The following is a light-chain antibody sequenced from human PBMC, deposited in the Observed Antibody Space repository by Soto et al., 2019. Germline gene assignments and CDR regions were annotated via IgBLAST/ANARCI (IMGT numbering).Light chain of an antibody. Sequence: EILMTQSPATLSVSPGERATLSCRASQSVRSNLAWYHQRPGQAPRLLIYAASARDTGIPARFSGSGSGTEFTLTISGLQSEDFEVYYCQQYNNWPRTFGQGTRLEIK. CDR1: QSVRSN. V-gene: IGKV3-15*01. J-gene: IGKJ5*01. CDR2: AAS. CDR3: QQYNNWPRT.